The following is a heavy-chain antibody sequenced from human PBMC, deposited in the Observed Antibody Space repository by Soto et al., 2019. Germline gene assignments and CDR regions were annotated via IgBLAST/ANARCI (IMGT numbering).Heavy chain of an antibody. CDR3: ARSRTPPSPSLWLWLVLDDYYSGMDV. J-gene: IGHJ6*02. V-gene: IGHV3-9*01. Sequence: LRLSCAASGFTFDDYAMHWVRQAPGKGLEWVSGISWNSGSIGYADSVKGRFTISRDNAKNSLYLQMNSLRAEDTALYYCARSRTPPSPSLWLWLVLDDYYSGMDVWGQGTTVTVSS. D-gene: IGHD6-19*01. CDR1: GFTFDDYA. CDR2: ISWNSGSI.